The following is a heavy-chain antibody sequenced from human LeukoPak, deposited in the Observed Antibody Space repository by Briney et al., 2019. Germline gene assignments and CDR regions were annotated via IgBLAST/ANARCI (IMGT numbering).Heavy chain of an antibody. D-gene: IGHD3-10*01. V-gene: IGHV4-59*12. Sequence: SETLSLTCTVSGGSISSYYWSWIRQPPGKGLEWIGEIYHSGSTNYNPSLKSRITISVDKSKNQFSLKLSSVTAADTAVYYCSRDQNVSGADAFNIWGQGTMVTVSS. CDR3: SRDQNVSGADAFNI. J-gene: IGHJ3*02. CDR2: IYHSGST. CDR1: GGSISSYY.